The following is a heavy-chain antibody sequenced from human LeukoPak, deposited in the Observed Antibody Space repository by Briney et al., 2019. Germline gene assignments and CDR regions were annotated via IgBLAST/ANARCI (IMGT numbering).Heavy chain of an antibody. D-gene: IGHD2-2*01. CDR3: ARVKVVPAAMYDY. CDR1: GGSISSYY. CDR2: IYYSGST. J-gene: IGHJ4*02. Sequence: SETLSLTCTVSGGSISSYYWSWIRQPPGKGLEWIGYIYYSGSTNYNPSLKSRVAISVDTSKNQFSLKLSSVTAADTAVYYCARVKVVPAAMYDYWGQGTLVTVSS. V-gene: IGHV4-59*01.